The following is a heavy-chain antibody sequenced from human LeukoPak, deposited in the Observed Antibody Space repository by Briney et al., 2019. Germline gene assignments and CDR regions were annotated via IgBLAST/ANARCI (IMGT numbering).Heavy chain of an antibody. Sequence: GGSLRLSCAAYGFTFDDYAMHWVRQAPGKGLEWVSGISWNSGSIGYADSAKGRFTISRDNAKNSLYLQMNSLRAEDMALYYCAKDMVPFCSSTSCYSLDYWGQGTLVTVSS. D-gene: IGHD2-2*01. CDR3: AKDMVPFCSSTSCYSLDY. CDR1: GFTFDDYA. CDR2: ISWNSGSI. J-gene: IGHJ4*02. V-gene: IGHV3-9*03.